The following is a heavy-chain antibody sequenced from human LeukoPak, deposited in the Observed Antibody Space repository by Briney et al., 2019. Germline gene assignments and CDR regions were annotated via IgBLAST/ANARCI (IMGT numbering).Heavy chain of an antibody. CDR3: ARDLVGQGLLWFGELLTGYYGMDV. J-gene: IGHJ6*02. V-gene: IGHV1-18*01. Sequence: ASVKVSCKASGCTFTSYGISWVRQAPGQGLEWMGWISAYNGNTNYAQKLQGRVTMTTDTSTSTAYMELRSLRSDDTAVYYCARDLVGQGLLWFGELLTGYYGMDVWGQGTTVTVSS. D-gene: IGHD3-10*01. CDR2: ISAYNGNT. CDR1: GCTFTSYG.